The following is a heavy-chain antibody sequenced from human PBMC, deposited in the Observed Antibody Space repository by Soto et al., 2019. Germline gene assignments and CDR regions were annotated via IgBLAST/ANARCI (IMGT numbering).Heavy chain of an antibody. Sequence: QVQLQESGPGLVKPSQTLSLTCTVSGGSISSGDYYWSWIRPHPGKGLEWIGYIYYSGSTYYNPSLKSRVTISVDTSKNQFSLKLSSVTAADTAVYYCARWWSGSRQGFDPWGQGTLVTFSS. CDR2: IYYSGST. J-gene: IGHJ5*02. CDR1: GGSISSGDYY. V-gene: IGHV4-31*03. CDR3: ARWWSGSRQGFDP. D-gene: IGHD3-3*01.